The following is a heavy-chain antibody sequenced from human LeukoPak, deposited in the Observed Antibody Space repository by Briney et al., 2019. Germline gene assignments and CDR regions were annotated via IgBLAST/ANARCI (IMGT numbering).Heavy chain of an antibody. CDR1: GFTFSSYA. D-gene: IGHD6-13*01. CDR3: AHISSSWPDY. Sequence: PGGSLRLSCAASGFTFSSYAMSWVRQAPGKGLEWVLGLSGSGGSTYYADSVKGRFTISRDNSKNTLYLQMNSLRAEDTAVYYCAHISSSWPDYWGQGTLVTVSS. J-gene: IGHJ4*02. V-gene: IGHV3-23*01. CDR2: LSGSGGST.